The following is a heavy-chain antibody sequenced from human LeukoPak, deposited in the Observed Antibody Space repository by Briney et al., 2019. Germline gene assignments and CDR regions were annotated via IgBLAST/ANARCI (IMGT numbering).Heavy chain of an antibody. V-gene: IGHV3-66*01. Sequence: PGGSLRLSCAASGFTVSSNYMTWVRQAPGKGLEWVSVIYSGGSTYYADSVKGRFTISRDNSKSTLYLQMNSLRVEDTAVYYCARGIAVADTGFFHYWGQGTLVTVSS. CDR3: ARGIAVADTGFFHY. CDR2: IYSGGST. D-gene: IGHD6-19*01. J-gene: IGHJ4*02. CDR1: GFTVSSNY.